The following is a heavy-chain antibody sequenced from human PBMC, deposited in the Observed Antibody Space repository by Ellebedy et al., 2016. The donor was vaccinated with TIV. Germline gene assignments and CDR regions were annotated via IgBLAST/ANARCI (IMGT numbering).Heavy chain of an antibody. J-gene: IGHJ3*02. Sequence: GESLKISXKGFGYSFTSYWISWVRQMPGKGLEWMGRIDPSDSYTNYSPSFQGQVTISADKSISTAYLQWSSLKASDTAMYYCARRPEEAYYYDSSGYYGPPSDDAFDIWGQGTMVTVSS. CDR1: GYSFTSYW. D-gene: IGHD3-22*01. CDR2: IDPSDSYT. V-gene: IGHV5-10-1*04. CDR3: ARRPEEAYYYDSSGYYGPPSDDAFDI.